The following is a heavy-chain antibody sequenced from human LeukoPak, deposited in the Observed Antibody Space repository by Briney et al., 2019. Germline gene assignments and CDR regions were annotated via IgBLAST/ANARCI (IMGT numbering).Heavy chain of an antibody. V-gene: IGHV3-23*01. J-gene: IGHJ4*02. CDR2: ISGSGGST. D-gene: IGHD6-6*01. CDR1: GFTFSSYA. CDR3: ARWADQYSSSFYGY. Sequence: PGGSLRLSCAASGFTFSSYAMSWVRQAPGKGLEWVSAISGSGGSTYYADSVKGRFTISRDNSKNTLYLQMNSLRAEDTAVYYCARWADQYSSSFYGYWGQGTLVTVSS.